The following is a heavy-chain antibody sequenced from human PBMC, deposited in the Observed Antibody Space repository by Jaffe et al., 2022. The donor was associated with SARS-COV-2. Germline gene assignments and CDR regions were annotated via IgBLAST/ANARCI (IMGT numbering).Heavy chain of an antibody. CDR3: AGGYSYGYFVY. Sequence: QVQLQESGPGLVKPSQTLSLTCTVSGGSISSGSYYWSWIRQPAGKGLEWIGRIYTSGSTNYNPSLKSRVTISVDTSKNQFSLKLSSVTAADTAVYYCAGGYSYGYFVYWGQGTLVTVSS. J-gene: IGHJ4*02. D-gene: IGHD5-18*01. CDR2: IYTSGST. CDR1: GGSISSGSYY. V-gene: IGHV4-61*02.